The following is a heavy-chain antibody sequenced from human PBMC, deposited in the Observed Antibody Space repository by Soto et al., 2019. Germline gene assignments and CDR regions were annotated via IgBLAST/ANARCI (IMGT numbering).Heavy chain of an antibody. CDR3: ARDSLGNGSSLDV. CDR2: INPNSGGT. J-gene: IGHJ6*02. D-gene: IGHD2-8*01. Sequence: ASVKVSCKASGCTFTGYYMHWVRQAPGQGLEWMGWINPNSGGTNYAQKFQGWVTMTRDTSISTAYMELSRLRSDDTAVYYCARDSLGNGSSLDVWGQGTTVTVSS. CDR1: GCTFTGYY. V-gene: IGHV1-2*04.